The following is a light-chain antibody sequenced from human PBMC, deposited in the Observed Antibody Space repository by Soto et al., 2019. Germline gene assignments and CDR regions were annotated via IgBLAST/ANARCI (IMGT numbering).Light chain of an antibody. J-gene: IGKJ2*01. CDR2: GAS. CDR3: QQYGRSPFT. V-gene: IGKV3-20*01. CDR1: RSVSSDY. Sequence: ESVLTQSPGTLSLSPGERATLSCRASRSVSSDYLAWYQQKPGQAPRLLIYGASSRATGIPDRFSGSGSATDFTLTISRLEPEDFAVYYCQQYGRSPFTFGQGTRLEIK.